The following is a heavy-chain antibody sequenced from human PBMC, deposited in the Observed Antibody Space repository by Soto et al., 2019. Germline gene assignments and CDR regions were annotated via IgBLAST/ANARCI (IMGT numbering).Heavy chain of an antibody. V-gene: IGHV2-70*01. J-gene: IGHJ4*02. D-gene: IGHD6-19*01. CDR3: ARIRNTRGSGWYYFDY. Sequence: GPTLVNPKQTLRLTCTFSGFSLSTSGMCVSWIRQPPGKALEWLALIDWGDEKYYSTSLKTRLTISKDTSKNQVVLTMTNMDPVDTATYYCARIRNTRGSGWYYFDYWGQGTLVTVSS. CDR2: IDWGDEK. CDR1: GFSLSTSGMC.